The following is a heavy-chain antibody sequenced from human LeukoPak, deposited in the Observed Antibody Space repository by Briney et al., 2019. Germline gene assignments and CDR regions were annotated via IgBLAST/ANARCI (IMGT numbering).Heavy chain of an antibody. D-gene: IGHD5-12*01. CDR1: GYTFTGYY. Sequence: ASVKVSCKASGYTFTGYYMHWVRQAPGQGLEWKGWINPNSGGTNYAQKFQGRVTMTRDTSISTAYMELSRLRSDDTAVYYCARAYSGYDLGGAKGYWGQGTLVTVSS. CDR3: ARAYSGYDLGGAKGY. V-gene: IGHV1-2*02. CDR2: INPNSGGT. J-gene: IGHJ4*02.